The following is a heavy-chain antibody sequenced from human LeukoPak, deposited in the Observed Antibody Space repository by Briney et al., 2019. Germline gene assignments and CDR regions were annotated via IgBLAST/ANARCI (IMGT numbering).Heavy chain of an antibody. CDR3: AKAGGPNIVVVPAAPRYFDY. D-gene: IGHD2-2*01. V-gene: IGHV1-18*01. Sequence: ASVKVSCKASGYTFTTYAITWVRQAPGQGLEWMGWISTYNGNTNYAQNLQGRVTMTSDTSTSTAYMELRSLRSDDTAVYYCAKAGGPNIVVVPAAPRYFDYWGQGTLVTVSS. CDR2: ISTYNGNT. CDR1: GYTFTTYA. J-gene: IGHJ4*02.